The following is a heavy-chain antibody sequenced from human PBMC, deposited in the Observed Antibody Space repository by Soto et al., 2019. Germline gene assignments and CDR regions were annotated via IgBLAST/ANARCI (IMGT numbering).Heavy chain of an antibody. CDR1: GGSITGGGYY. CDR3: ARGSTGYSSSWYRY. D-gene: IGHD6-13*01. J-gene: IGHJ4*02. Sequence: PSETLSLTCTVSGGSITGGGYYWTWIRQHPGKGLEWIGYIYYSGSTYYNPSLKSRVTISVDTSKNQFSLKLSSVTAADTAVYYCARGSTGYSSSWYRYWGQGTLVTVSS. CDR2: IYYSGST. V-gene: IGHV4-31*03.